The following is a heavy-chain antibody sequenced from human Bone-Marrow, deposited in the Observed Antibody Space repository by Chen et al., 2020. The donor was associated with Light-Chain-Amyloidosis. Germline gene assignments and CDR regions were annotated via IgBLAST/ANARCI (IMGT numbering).Heavy chain of an antibody. CDR3: AKDALLSVSYRETT. CDR2: ISGNGATT. J-gene: IGHJ5*02. D-gene: IGHD3-16*01. Sequence: EVQLVESGGGLVQPGGSLRLSCAASGFTFSNHWMSWVRQAPGKGLEWISAISGNGATTFYADSVKGRFTISKDNSKNTLNLQMNSLRAEDSAVYYCAKDALLSVSYRETTWGQGTLVTVST. V-gene: IGHV3-23*04. CDR1: GFTFSNHW.